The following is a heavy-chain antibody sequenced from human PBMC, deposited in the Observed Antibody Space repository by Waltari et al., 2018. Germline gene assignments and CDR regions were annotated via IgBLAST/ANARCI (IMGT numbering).Heavy chain of an antibody. V-gene: IGHV4-59*01. Sequence: QVQLQESGPGLVKPSETLSLTCTVYGGSISSYYWSWIRQPPGKGLEGIGYIYYSGSTNYTPSLKSRVTISVDTSTNHFSLTLSSVTAADTAVYYCARLVNYYDSSGYYYPWGQGTLVTVSS. CDR3: ARLVNYYDSSGYYYP. D-gene: IGHD3-22*01. CDR1: GGSISSYY. CDR2: IYYSGST. J-gene: IGHJ5*02.